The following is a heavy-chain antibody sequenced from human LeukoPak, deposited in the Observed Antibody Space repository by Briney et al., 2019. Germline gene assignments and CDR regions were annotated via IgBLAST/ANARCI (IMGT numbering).Heavy chain of an antibody. D-gene: IGHD3-10*01. CDR3: AKVLTLWFGALDY. V-gene: IGHV3-23*01. CDR1: GFPFTSHA. CDR2: ISGSGTTT. Sequence: GGSLRLSCTASGFPFTSHAMTWVRQAPGKGLEWLSSISGSGTTTYYAESVRGRLTISRDNSKNTLYLEMNRLRVEDTAVYYCAKVLTLWFGALDYWGQGSLVSIFS. J-gene: IGHJ4*02.